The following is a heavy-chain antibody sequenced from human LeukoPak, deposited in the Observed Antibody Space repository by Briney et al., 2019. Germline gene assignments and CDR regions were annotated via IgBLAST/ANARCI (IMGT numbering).Heavy chain of an antibody. CDR3: ARVWYYGSGTNSDLYYYYYMDV. J-gene: IGHJ6*03. CDR1: GFTFSSYW. V-gene: IGHV3-7*01. Sequence: GGSLRLSCAASGFTFSSYWMSWVRQAPGKGLEWVANIKQDGSEKYYVDSVKGRFTISRDNAKNSLYLQMNSLRAEDTAVYYCARVWYYGSGTNSDLYYYYYMDVWGRGTTVTVSS. D-gene: IGHD3-10*01. CDR2: IKQDGSEK.